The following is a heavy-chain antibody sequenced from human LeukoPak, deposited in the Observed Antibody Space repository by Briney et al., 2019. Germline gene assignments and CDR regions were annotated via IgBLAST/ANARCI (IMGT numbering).Heavy chain of an antibody. CDR3: AKGARGDTVTSIIGLNWFDP. Sequence: GSLRLSCAASGITFRSYGMHWVRQAPGKGLEWVAVISYDGSHKYYADSVKGRFSISRDNSKNTLYLQMNSLRADDTAVYYCAKGARGDTVTSIIGLNWFDPWGQGTLVTVSS. J-gene: IGHJ5*02. D-gene: IGHD4-17*01. CDR2: ISYDGSHK. V-gene: IGHV3-30*18. CDR1: GITFRSYG.